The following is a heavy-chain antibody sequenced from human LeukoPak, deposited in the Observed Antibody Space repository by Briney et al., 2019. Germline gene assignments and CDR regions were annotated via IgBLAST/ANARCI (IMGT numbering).Heavy chain of an antibody. CDR3: ARYYDSSGYPPESVDY. D-gene: IGHD3-22*01. CDR1: GFTFSNYW. CDR2: IKQDGSEK. Sequence: GGSLRLSCAASGFTFSNYWMSWVRQAPGKGLEWVANIKQDGSEKYYVDSVKGRFTISRDNAKNSLYLQMNSLRAEDTAVYYCARYYDSSGYPPESVDYWGQGTLVTVSP. V-gene: IGHV3-7*01. J-gene: IGHJ4*02.